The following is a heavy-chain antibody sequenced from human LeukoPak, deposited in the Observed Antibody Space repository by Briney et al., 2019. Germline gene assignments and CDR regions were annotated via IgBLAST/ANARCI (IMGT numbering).Heavy chain of an antibody. J-gene: IGHJ4*02. CDR2: IWYDGINQ. V-gene: IGHV3-33*06. CDR3: AKVGTDNYFDN. D-gene: IGHD1-26*01. Sequence: PGGSLRLSCAASGFRFSSYAMHWVRQAPGKGLEWVAVIWYDGINQYYADSVKGRFTISKDNSKNTLYPQMNSLGAEDTAMYYCAKVGTDNYFDNWGQGTLVTVST. CDR1: GFRFSSYA.